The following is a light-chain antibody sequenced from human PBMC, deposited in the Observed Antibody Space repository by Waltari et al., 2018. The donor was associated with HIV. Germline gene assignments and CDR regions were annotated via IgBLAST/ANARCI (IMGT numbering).Light chain of an antibody. J-gene: IGLJ2*01. CDR1: SNDIGGYNF. Sequence: QSALTQPASVSGSPGQSITISCTGTSNDIGGYNFVSWYQHHPVKAPQLMISEVSKRPSGVSDRFSGSKSGNTASLTISGLQAEDEADYYCSSYTSSNTLIFGGGTRLTVL. CDR2: EVS. V-gene: IGLV2-14*01. CDR3: SSYTSSNTLI.